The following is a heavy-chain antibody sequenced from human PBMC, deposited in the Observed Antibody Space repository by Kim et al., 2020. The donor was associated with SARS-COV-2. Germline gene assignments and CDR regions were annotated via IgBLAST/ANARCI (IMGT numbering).Heavy chain of an antibody. Sequence: SETLSLTCTVSGGSISSYYWSWIRQPPGKGLEWIGYIYYSGSTNYNPSLKSRVTISVDTSKNQFSLKLSSVTAADTAVYYCARAPGVTIFGVVSSFDIWGQGTMVTLSS. CDR2: IYYSGST. CDR1: GGSISSYY. V-gene: IGHV4-59*01. CDR3: ARAPGVTIFGVVSSFDI. J-gene: IGHJ3*02. D-gene: IGHD3-3*01.